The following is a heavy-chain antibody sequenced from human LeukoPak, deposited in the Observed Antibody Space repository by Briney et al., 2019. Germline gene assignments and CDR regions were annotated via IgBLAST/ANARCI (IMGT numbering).Heavy chain of an antibody. CDR1: GYTFTGYY. Sequence: GASVKVSCKASGYTFTGYYMHWVRQAPGQGLEWMGWINPNSGGTNYAQKFQGRVTMTRDTSISTAYMELSRLRSDDTAVYYCASFEGEWLSNWFDRWGQGALVTVSS. J-gene: IGHJ5*02. CDR2: INPNSGGT. D-gene: IGHD3-3*01. CDR3: ASFEGEWLSNWFDR. V-gene: IGHV1-2*02.